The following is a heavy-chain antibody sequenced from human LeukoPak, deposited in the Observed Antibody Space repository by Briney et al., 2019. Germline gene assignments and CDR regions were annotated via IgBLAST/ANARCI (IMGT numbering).Heavy chain of an antibody. J-gene: IGHJ4*02. Sequence: GGSLRLSCAASGFTFSSYAMSWVRQAPGKGLEWVSAISGSGGSTYYADSVKGRFTISRDNSKNTLYLQVNSLRAEDTAVYYCAKDKTRTTVALFDYWGQGTLVTVSS. CDR1: GFTFSSYA. CDR2: ISGSGGST. CDR3: AKDKTRTTVALFDY. V-gene: IGHV3-23*01. D-gene: IGHD4-23*01.